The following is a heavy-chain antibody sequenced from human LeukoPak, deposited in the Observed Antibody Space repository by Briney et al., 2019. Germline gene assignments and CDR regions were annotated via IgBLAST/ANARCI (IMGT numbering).Heavy chain of an antibody. CDR2: IKQDGSEI. CDR1: GFTLSRYW. CDR3: AKDVNYYDSSGYSIFQH. V-gene: IGHV3-7*03. J-gene: IGHJ1*01. D-gene: IGHD3-22*01. Sequence: GGSLRLSCAASGFTLSRYWMSWVRQAPGKGLEWVANIKQDGSEIYYVDSVKGRFTIFRDNAKNLLYLQMNSLRAEDTAVYYCAKDVNYYDSSGYSIFQHWGQGTLVTVSS.